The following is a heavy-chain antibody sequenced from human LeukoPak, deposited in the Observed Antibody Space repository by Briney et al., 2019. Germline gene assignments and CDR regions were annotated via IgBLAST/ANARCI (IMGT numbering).Heavy chain of an antibody. CDR1: GFTFSSYA. CDR3: VKTLSRYFDWSNDY. J-gene: IGHJ4*02. CDR2: ISSNGGST. D-gene: IGHD3-9*01. Sequence: GGSLRLSCSASGFTFSSYAMHWVRQAPGKGLEYVSAISSNGGSTYYADSVKGRFTISRDNSKNTLYLQMSSLRAEDTAVYYCVKTLSRYFDWSNDYWGQGTLVTVSS. V-gene: IGHV3-64D*09.